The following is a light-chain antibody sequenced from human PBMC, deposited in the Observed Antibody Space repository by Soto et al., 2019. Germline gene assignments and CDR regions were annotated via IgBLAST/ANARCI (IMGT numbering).Light chain of an antibody. V-gene: IGKV4-1*01. CDR1: QSLLYSSNNKNY. CDR2: WAS. J-gene: IGKJ1*01. Sequence: DIVMTQSPDSLAVSLGERATINCKSSQSLLYSSNNKNYVAWYQHKPGQPPKLLIYWASTRGSGVPDRFSGSGSGADFTLTISSLKAEDVAVYFCQQYYTTSWTFGQGTKVEIK. CDR3: QQYYTTSWT.